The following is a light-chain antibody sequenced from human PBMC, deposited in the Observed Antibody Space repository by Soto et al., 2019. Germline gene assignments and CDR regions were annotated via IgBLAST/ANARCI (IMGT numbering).Light chain of an antibody. CDR3: QQANSFPRT. Sequence: DIQMTQSPSSVYASVGARVTITCRASQAISTWLAWYQQNPGKAPKLLIYSESNLQSGVPSRFSGSGSGTDFTLTISSLQPEDFATYYCQQANSFPRTFGQGTKVEIK. CDR2: SES. CDR1: QAISTW. J-gene: IGKJ1*01. V-gene: IGKV1D-12*01.